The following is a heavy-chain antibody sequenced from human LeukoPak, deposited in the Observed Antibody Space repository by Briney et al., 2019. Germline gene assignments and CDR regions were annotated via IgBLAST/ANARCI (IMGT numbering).Heavy chain of an antibody. CDR2: MNPNSGNT. Sequence: ASVTVSFKSSGYTFTSYDINGVRQPTGRGLEWMGWMNPNSGNTGYAQKFQGRVTMTRNTSITTAYMELSSLRSDDTAIYYCARRTYYYGMDVWGQGTTVTVSS. J-gene: IGHJ6*02. CDR1: GYTFTSYD. V-gene: IGHV1-8*01. CDR3: ARRTYYYGMDV. D-gene: IGHD1-14*01.